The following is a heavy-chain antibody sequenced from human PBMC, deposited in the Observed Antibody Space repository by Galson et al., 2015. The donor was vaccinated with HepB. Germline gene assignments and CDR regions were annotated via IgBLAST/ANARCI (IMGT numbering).Heavy chain of an antibody. CDR3: AKGLNACPQCYGMDV. CDR1: GFTFSSYG. J-gene: IGHJ6*02. D-gene: IGHD3-16*01. Sequence: SLRLSCAASGFTFSSYGMHWVRQAPGKGLEWVAFIRYDGSNKYYAGSVKGRFTISRDNSKNTLYLQMNSLRAEDTAVYYCAKGLNACPQCYGMDVWGQGTTVTVSS. V-gene: IGHV3-30*02. CDR2: IRYDGSNK.